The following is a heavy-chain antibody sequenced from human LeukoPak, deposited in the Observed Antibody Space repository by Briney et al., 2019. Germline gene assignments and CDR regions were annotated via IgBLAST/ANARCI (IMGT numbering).Heavy chain of an antibody. D-gene: IGHD6-25*01. V-gene: IGHV3-23*01. Sequence: PGGSLRLSCAASGFTLTGNAMSWVRQAPGRGLEWVSGVGGDERKHYADSVRGRFTISRDNSMNTVHLQMNSLRVEDTAVYYCAKDLSWRAAADYWGQGALVTVSS. J-gene: IGHJ4*02. CDR1: GFTLTGNA. CDR3: AKDLSWRAAADY. CDR2: VGGDERK.